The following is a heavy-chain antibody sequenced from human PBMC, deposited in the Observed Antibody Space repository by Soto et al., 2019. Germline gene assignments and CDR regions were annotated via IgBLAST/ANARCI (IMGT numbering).Heavy chain of an antibody. Sequence: SGPTLVNPTQTLTLTCTFSGFSLSTSGGGVGWIRQPPGKALEWLALIYWNSDKRYSPSLKKRLTITKDTSKDQVVLTMTNMDPVDTATYYCVHRRGGYASGSYLFDYWGQGSLVTVSS. CDR1: GFSLSTSGGG. CDR3: VHRRGGYASGSYLFDY. J-gene: IGHJ4*02. CDR2: IYWNSDK. V-gene: IGHV2-5*01. D-gene: IGHD3-16*01.